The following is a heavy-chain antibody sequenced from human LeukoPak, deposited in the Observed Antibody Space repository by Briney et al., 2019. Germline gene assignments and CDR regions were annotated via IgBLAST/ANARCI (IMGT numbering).Heavy chain of an antibody. J-gene: IGHJ4*02. D-gene: IGHD6-13*01. V-gene: IGHV4-4*07. CDR1: GGSISSYY. Sequence: SETLSRTCTGSGGSISSYYWNWIRQPAGKGLEWIGRIYTSGTTNDNPSLKRRLTRSVDTSTNQFSLKLTSVTAADTAVYYCARDWGSGWYHIDYWGRGTLVTVSS. CDR2: IYTSGTT. CDR3: ARDWGSGWYHIDY.